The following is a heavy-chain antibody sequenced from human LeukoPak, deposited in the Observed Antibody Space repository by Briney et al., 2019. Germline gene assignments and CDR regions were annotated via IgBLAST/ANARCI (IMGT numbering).Heavy chain of an antibody. D-gene: IGHD2-15*01. CDR1: GFTFSSDW. J-gene: IGHJ6*02. Sequence: GGSLRLSFAASGFTFSSDWMHWVRQAPGEGLVWVSRINHNGVSRAYADFVKGRFTMSRDDARGTVYLQMDGLSADDTAVYYCARVPGYVGYFYGMDVWGQGTTVTVSS. CDR2: INHNGVSR. CDR3: ARVPGYVGYFYGMDV. V-gene: IGHV3-74*01.